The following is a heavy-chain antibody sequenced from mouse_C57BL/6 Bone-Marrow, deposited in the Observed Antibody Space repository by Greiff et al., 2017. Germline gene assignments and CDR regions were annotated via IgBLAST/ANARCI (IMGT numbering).Heavy chain of an antibody. Sequence: EVKLMESGGGLVKPGGSLKLSCAASGFTFSSYAMSWVRQTPEKRLEWVATISDGGSYTYYTDNVKGRFTIYRDNAKTNLYLQMSHLKSEDTAMYDCERDRGALTRNAYAMDYWGQGTSVTVSS. D-gene: IGHD1-3*01. CDR2: ISDGGSYT. V-gene: IGHV5-4*01. CDR1: GFTFSSYA. CDR3: ERDRGALTRNAYAMDY. J-gene: IGHJ4*01.